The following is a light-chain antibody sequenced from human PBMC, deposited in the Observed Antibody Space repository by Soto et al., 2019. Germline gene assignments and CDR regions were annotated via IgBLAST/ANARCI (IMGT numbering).Light chain of an antibody. CDR3: RQTYNLPRT. CDR2: CAS. CDR1: LNIGDS. Sequence: DIQMTQSPSSLSASVGDRVTITCRASLNIGDSLSWFQQKAGKPPTQLIYCASALLSGVPVRFSGSESETDFTLTIRNMQREDFATYYCRQTYNLPRTFGQGTKVEFK. J-gene: IGKJ1*01. V-gene: IGKV1-39*01.